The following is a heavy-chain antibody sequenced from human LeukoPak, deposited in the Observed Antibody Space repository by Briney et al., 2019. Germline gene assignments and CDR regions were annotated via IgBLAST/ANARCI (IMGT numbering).Heavy chain of an antibody. CDR3: AREIPGYNGYDSSYYFDY. D-gene: IGHD5-12*01. J-gene: IGHJ4*02. Sequence: GGSLRLSCAASGFTFSSYWMSWVRQAPGKGLEWVANIKQDGSEKYYVDSVKGRFTISRDNAKNSLYLQMNSLRAEDKAVYYCAREIPGYNGYDSSYYFDYWGQGTLVTVSS. CDR1: GFTFSSYW. V-gene: IGHV3-7*01. CDR2: IKQDGSEK.